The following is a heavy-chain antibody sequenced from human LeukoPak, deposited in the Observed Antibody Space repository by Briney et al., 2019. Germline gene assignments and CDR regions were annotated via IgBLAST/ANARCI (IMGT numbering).Heavy chain of an antibody. CDR3: ARGFVVVPAATPFFDY. CDR1: GGSISSYY. CDR2: IYYSGST. V-gene: IGHV4-59*12. D-gene: IGHD2-2*01. J-gene: IGHJ4*02. Sequence: SETLSLTCTVSGGSISSYYWSWIRQPPGKGLEWIGYIYYSGSTNYNPSLKSRVTISVDRSKNQFSLKLSSVTAADTAVYYCARGFVVVPAATPFFDYWGQGTLVTVSS.